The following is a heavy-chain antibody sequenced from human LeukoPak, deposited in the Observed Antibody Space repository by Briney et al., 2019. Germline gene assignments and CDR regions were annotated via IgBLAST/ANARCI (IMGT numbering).Heavy chain of an antibody. V-gene: IGHV4-59*12. Sequence: SETLSLTCTVSGGSISSYYWSWIRQPPGKGLEWIGYIYYSGSTNYNPSLKSRVTISVDTSKNQFSLKLSSVTAADTAVYYCARVVMITFGGVTDWGQGTLVTVSS. J-gene: IGHJ4*02. CDR2: IYYSGST. CDR3: ARVVMITFGGVTD. CDR1: GGSISSYY. D-gene: IGHD3-16*01.